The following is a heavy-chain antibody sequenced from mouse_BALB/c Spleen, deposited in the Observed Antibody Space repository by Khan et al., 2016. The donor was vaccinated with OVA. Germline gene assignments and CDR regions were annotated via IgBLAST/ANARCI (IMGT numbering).Heavy chain of an antibody. Sequence: QIQLVQSGAELVKPGASVTLSCKVSGYSFTSYYMYWVKQRPGQGLEWIGEINPSSGGTNVNEQFKSKATMTVDKSSSTVFMEVSSLTSEDSAVCDSTRGGYGSPFAYWGQGTLVTVSA. CDR3: TRGGYGSPFAY. CDR1: GYSFTSYY. V-gene: IGHV1S81*02. D-gene: IGHD1-1*01. CDR2: INPSSGGT. J-gene: IGHJ3*01.